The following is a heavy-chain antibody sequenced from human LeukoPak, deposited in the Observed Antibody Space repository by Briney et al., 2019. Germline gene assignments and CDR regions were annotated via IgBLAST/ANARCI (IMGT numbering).Heavy chain of an antibody. V-gene: IGHV7-4-1*02. D-gene: IGHD6-19*01. Sequence: EASVKVSCKASGYTFTKYAMNWVRQAPGQGLEWMGWINTNTGNPTYAQGLTGEFVFSLDTSVSTAYLQISSLKAEDTAVYYCARDRLDSSGWYEFDYWGQGTLVTVSS. CDR1: GYTFTKYA. CDR3: ARDRLDSSGWYEFDY. J-gene: IGHJ4*02. CDR2: INTNTGNP.